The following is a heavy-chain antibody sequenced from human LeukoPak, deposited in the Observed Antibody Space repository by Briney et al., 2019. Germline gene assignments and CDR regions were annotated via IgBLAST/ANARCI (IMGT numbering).Heavy chain of an antibody. CDR2: INPYNGIT. V-gene: IGHV1-2*02. CDR3: ARDNSLNDFDY. J-gene: IGHJ4*02. CDR1: GYTFTVHF. D-gene: IGHD1-1*01. Sequence: ASVKVSCKASGYTFTVHFMHWMRQAPGQGLEWVGEINPYNGITKYAWRFQGRVSITRDTSISTAFMEVSRLTSDDTAVYYCARDNSLNDFDYWGQGTLVTVAS.